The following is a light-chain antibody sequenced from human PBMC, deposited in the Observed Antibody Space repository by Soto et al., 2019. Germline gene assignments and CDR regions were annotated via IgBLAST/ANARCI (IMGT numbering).Light chain of an antibody. J-gene: IGKJ2*02. V-gene: IGKV3-20*01. Sequence: EIVLTQSPCTLSLSPGERATLSCRASQSVSSGYLAWYQQKPGQAPSLIISGASSRATGIPDRFSGSGSETDFTLTISRLEPEDFAVYYCQQYNTSPCTFGQGTKVEIK. CDR2: GAS. CDR3: QQYNTSPCT. CDR1: QSVSSGY.